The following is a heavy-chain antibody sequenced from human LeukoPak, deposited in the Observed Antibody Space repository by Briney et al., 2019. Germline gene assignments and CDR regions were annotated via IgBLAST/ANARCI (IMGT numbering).Heavy chain of an antibody. CDR1: GFTFSNYA. Sequence: PGRSLRLSGAASGFTFSNYAMHWVRQAPGKGLEWVAIISYDGNYKYYAGSVKGRFAISRDNSKNTLYLQMNSLRPEDTAVYYCARDHYSGSESYRGLAYWGQGTLVTVSS. CDR2: ISYDGNYK. D-gene: IGHD3-10*01. V-gene: IGHV3-30*09. CDR3: ARDHYSGSESYRGLAY. J-gene: IGHJ4*02.